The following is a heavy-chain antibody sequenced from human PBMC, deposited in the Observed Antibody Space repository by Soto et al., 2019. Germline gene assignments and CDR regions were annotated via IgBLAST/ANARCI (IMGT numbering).Heavy chain of an antibody. V-gene: IGHV3-23*01. CDR1: GFTFSSYA. J-gene: IGHJ3*02. CDR3: AKDQYCSGGSCLMGASDI. D-gene: IGHD2-15*01. CDR2: ISGSGGST. Sequence: PGGSLRLSCAASGFTFSSYAMSWVRQAPGKGLEWVSAISGSGGSTYYADSVKGRFTISRDNSKNTLYLQMNSLRAEDTAVYYCAKDQYCSGGSCLMGASDIWGQGTMVTVSS.